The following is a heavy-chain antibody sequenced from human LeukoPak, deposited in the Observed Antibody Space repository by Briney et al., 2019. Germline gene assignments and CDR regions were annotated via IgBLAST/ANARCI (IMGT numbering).Heavy chain of an antibody. D-gene: IGHD2-2*01. V-gene: IGHV4-61*01. J-gene: IGHJ4*02. CDR1: GDSISSSSSY. CDR2: IYYSGST. CDR3: ARAYCSSTSCHPGELDY. Sequence: SETLSLTCTVSGDSISSSSSYWSWIRQPPGKGLEWIGYIYYSGSTNYNPSLKSRVTISVDTSKNQFSLKLSSVTAADTAVYYCARAYCSSTSCHPGELDYWGQGTLVTVSS.